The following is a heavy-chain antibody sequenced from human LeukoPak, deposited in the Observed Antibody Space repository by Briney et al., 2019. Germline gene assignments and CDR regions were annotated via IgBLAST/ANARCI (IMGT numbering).Heavy chain of an antibody. CDR2: INPNSGGT. V-gene: IGHV1-2*02. Sequence: ASVKVSCKASGYTFTGYYMHWVRQAPGQGLEWMGWINPNSGGTNYAQKFQGRVTMTRDTSISTAYMELSRLRSGDTAVYYCAREIAVAVHYYYGMDVWGQGTTVTVSS. CDR1: GYTFTGYY. J-gene: IGHJ6*02. CDR3: AREIAVAVHYYYGMDV. D-gene: IGHD6-19*01.